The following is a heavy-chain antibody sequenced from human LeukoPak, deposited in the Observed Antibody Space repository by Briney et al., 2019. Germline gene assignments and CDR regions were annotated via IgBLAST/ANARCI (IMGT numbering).Heavy chain of an antibody. CDR3: ARGGNIAPRPFDY. CDR1: GYTFTDYY. Sequence: GASVKVSCKTSGYTFTDYYMQWVRQAPGQGLEWMGWINPNSGGTNYAQKFQGRVTMTRDTSISTAYMELSSLRSDDTAVYYCARGGNIAPRPFDYWGQGTLVTVSS. J-gene: IGHJ4*02. V-gene: IGHV1-2*02. CDR2: INPNSGGT. D-gene: IGHD6-6*01.